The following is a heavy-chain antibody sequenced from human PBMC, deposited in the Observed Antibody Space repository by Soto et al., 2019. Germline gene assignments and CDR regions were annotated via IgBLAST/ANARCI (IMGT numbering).Heavy chain of an antibody. D-gene: IGHD1-7*01. CDR1: GFTFSDYY. J-gene: IGHJ3*01. CDR2: ISSSSSYT. V-gene: IGHV3-11*06. CDR3: ARAGITGTTGAFDL. Sequence: GGSLRLSCAASGFTFSDYYMSWIRQAPGKGREWVSYISSSSSYTNYADSVKGRFTIPRDNAKNSLYLQMNSLRAEDTAVYYCARAGITGTTGAFDLWGQGTMVTVSS.